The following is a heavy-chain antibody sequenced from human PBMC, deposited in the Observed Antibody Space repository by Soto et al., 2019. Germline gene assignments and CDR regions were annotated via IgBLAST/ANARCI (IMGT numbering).Heavy chain of an antibody. Sequence: QVQLQESGPGLVKPSETLSLTCTVSGGSISSYYWSWIRQPPGKGLEWIGYIYYSGSTNYNPSLKSRVTISVDTSKNQFSLKLSSVTAADTAVYYCARQSPYSGSYDGWFDPWGQGTLVTVSS. V-gene: IGHV4-59*08. CDR1: GGSISSYY. CDR3: ARQSPYSGSYDGWFDP. D-gene: IGHD1-26*01. CDR2: IYYSGST. J-gene: IGHJ5*02.